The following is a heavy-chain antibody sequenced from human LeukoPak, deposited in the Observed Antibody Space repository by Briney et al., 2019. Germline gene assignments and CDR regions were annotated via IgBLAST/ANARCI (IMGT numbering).Heavy chain of an antibody. CDR2: ISWNSGNL. J-gene: IGHJ2*01. V-gene: IGHV3-9*01. Sequence: QSGGSLRLSCAASGFTFDDYAMHWVRQAPGKGLEWVSGISWNSGNLGYADSVKGRFTISRDNAKNSLYLHMNSLRAEDTALYYCAKDGEEGVQLLSNGAYFDLRGRGTLVTVSP. D-gene: IGHD2-2*01. CDR3: AKDGEEGVQLLSNGAYFDL. CDR1: GFTFDDYA.